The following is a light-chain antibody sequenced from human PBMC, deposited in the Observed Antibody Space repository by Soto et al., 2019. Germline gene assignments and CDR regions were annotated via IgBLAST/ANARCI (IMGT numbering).Light chain of an antibody. V-gene: IGKV1-5*01. CDR3: QQYRT. CDR1: QSISSW. CDR2: DAS. Sequence: DIQMTQSPSTLSASVGDRVTITCRASQSISSWLAWYQQKPGKAPKLLIYDASRLESGVPSRFSGSGSGTEFTRTISSLQPEDFATYYCQQYRTFGQGTKLEIK. J-gene: IGKJ2*01.